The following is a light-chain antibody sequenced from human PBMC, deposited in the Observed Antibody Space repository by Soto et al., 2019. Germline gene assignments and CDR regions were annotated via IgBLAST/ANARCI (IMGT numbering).Light chain of an antibody. CDR1: HTISSSY. Sequence: EIVLTQSPGTLSLSPGERATLSCRASHTISSSYLAWYQQKPGQAPRLLMYAISTRATGIPDRFRGSGSGTDFTLTISRLEPEDFAVYYCQHYGNSLWTFGQGTKVDI. V-gene: IGKV3-20*01. CDR2: AIS. J-gene: IGKJ1*01. CDR3: QHYGNSLWT.